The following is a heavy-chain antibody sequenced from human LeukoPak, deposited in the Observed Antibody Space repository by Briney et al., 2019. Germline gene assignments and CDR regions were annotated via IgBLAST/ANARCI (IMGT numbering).Heavy chain of an antibody. CDR2: ISGSGGST. J-gene: IGHJ6*02. CDR1: GFTFSSYA. CDR3: AKSGFRASGPYYYYGMDV. Sequence: GGSLRLSCAASGFTFSSYAMSWVRQAPGKGLEWVSAISGSGGSTYYADSMKGRFTISRDNSKNTLYLQMNSLRAEDTAIYYCAKSGFRASGPYYYYGMDVWGQGTTVTVSS. V-gene: IGHV3-23*01. D-gene: IGHD3-10*01.